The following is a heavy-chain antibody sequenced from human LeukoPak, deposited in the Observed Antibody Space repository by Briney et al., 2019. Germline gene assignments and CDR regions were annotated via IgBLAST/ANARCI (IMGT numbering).Heavy chain of an antibody. D-gene: IGHD5-12*01. J-gene: IGHJ6*02. CDR1: GFTVSDNY. Sequence: GSLRLSCAASGFTVSDNYMTWVRQALGKGLEWVSVIYAGGATYYADSVKGRFTISRDNSNNTLYLQMNSLSTEDTAEYYCARGRSGYSGYGGDYHYYGMDVWGQGTLVTVSS. CDR3: ARGRSGYSGYGGDYHYYGMDV. V-gene: IGHV3-66*01. CDR2: IYAGGAT.